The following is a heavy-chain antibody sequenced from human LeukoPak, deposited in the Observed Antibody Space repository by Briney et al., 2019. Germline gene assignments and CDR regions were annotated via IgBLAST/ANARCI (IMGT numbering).Heavy chain of an antibody. D-gene: IGHD3-22*01. J-gene: IGHJ4*02. Sequence: GGSLLLSCAASGFTFSSYGMSWVRQAPGKGLEWVSAISGSGGSTYYADSVKGRFTISRDNSKNTLYLQMNSLRAEDTAVYYCAKVFYYDSSGRYYFDYWGQGTLVTVSS. V-gene: IGHV3-23*01. CDR3: AKVFYYDSSGRYYFDY. CDR1: GFTFSSYG. CDR2: ISGSGGST.